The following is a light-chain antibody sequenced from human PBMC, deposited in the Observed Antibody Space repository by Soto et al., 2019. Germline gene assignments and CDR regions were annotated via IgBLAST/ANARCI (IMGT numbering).Light chain of an antibody. J-gene: IGKJ1*01. CDR3: QQYGNSFVG. CDR2: GAS. Sequence: EIVLTQSPGTLSLSPGERATLSCRASQSVSSTYLAWYQHRPGQAPRPLIYGASSRATGIPDRFSGSGSGTDFTLIISRLEPEDFAVYYCQQYGNSFVGFGQGTKVEIK. CDR1: QSVSSTY. V-gene: IGKV3-20*01.